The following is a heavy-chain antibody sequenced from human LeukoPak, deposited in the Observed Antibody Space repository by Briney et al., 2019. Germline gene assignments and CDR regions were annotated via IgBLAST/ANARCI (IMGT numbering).Heavy chain of an antibody. V-gene: IGHV3-21*06. CDR2: ISSRGRYT. Sequence: GGSLRLSCAASGFTFSNYNMNWVRQAPGKGLEWVSYISSRGRYTYYADSVKGRFTISRDNAKNSLYLQMNSLRAEDTAVYYCARIDAFDIWGQGTLVTLSS. J-gene: IGHJ3*02. CDR1: GFTFSNYN. CDR3: ARIDAFDI.